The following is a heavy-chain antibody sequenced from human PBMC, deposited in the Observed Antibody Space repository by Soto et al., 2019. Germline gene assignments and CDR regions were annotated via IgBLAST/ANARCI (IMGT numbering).Heavy chain of an antibody. Sequence: QVQLVESGGGLVKPGGSLRLSCAASGFTFSDYYMSWIRQAPGKGLEWLSYISGSSDNTNYADSVKGRFTISRDNAKKSLYREMNSLIAEDTAVYYCATITMMTWGQGTLVTVSS. J-gene: IGHJ5*02. CDR3: ATITMMT. CDR1: GFTFSDYY. D-gene: IGHD3-22*01. CDR2: ISGSSDNT. V-gene: IGHV3-11*06.